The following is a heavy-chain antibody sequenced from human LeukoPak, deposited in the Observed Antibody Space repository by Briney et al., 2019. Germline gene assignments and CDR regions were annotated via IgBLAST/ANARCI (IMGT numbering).Heavy chain of an antibody. J-gene: IGHJ3*02. CDR3: AKDDYYYDSSGYYLGDAFDI. V-gene: IGHV3-23*01. D-gene: IGHD3-22*01. CDR1: GFTFSSYA. CDR2: ISRSGGTT. Sequence: GGSLRLSCAASGFTFSSYAMSWVRQPPGKGLEWVSAISRSGGTTYYADSVKGRFTISRDNSKNTLYLQMNSLRAENTAVYYCAKDDYYYDSSGYYLGDAFDIWGQGTMVTVSS.